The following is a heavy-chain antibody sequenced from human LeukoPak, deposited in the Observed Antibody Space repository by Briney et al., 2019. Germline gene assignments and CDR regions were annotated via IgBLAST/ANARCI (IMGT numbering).Heavy chain of an antibody. CDR3: AKDRLAVAGTGNYYYYMDV. CDR2: IRYDGSNR. Sequence: GGSLRLSCAASGFTFSSYSMHWVRQAPGKGLEWVAFIRYDGSNRYYADSVKGRFTISRDNSKNTQYLQMNSLRVDDTAVYYCAKDRLAVAGTGNYYYYMDVWGKGTTVTVSS. J-gene: IGHJ6*03. D-gene: IGHD6-19*01. CDR1: GFTFSSYS. V-gene: IGHV3-30*02.